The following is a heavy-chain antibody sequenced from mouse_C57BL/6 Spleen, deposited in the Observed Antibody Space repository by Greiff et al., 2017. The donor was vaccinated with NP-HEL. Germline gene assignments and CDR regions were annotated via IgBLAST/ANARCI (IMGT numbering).Heavy chain of an antibody. CDR2: IDPSDSYT. CDR1: GYTFTSYW. J-gene: IGHJ3*01. V-gene: IGHV1-69*01. Sequence: QVQLQQPGAELVMPGASVKLSCKASGYTFTSYWMHWVKQRPGQGLEWIGEIDPSDSYTNYNQKFKGKSTLTVDTSSSTSSMQLSSLTSEDSAVYYCARGGYGYEGFAYWGQGTLVTVSA. CDR3: ARGGYGYEGFAY. D-gene: IGHD2-2*01.